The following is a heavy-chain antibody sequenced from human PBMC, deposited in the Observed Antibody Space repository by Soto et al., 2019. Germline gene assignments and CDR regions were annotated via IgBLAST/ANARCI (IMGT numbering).Heavy chain of an antibody. V-gene: IGHV3-66*01. Sequence: EVQLVESGGGLIQAGGSLRLSCAASGFTVRTNDMSWVRQAPGKGLEWIALIHRVENSKYSDSTYYADSVRDRFTISRDNSKHTVDLQMNDLSAEDTAMYYCARDGSGPFDYWGQGSLVTVSS. CDR3: ARDGSGPFDY. J-gene: IGHJ4*02. CDR1: GFTVRTND. CDR2: IHRVENSKYSDST. D-gene: IGHD6-19*01.